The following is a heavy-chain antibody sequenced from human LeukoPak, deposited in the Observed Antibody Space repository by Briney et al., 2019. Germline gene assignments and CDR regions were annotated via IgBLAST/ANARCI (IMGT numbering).Heavy chain of an antibody. J-gene: IGHJ5*02. D-gene: IGHD3-10*01. CDR3: SRNSGSHA. CDR2: LSYSGINK. V-gene: IGHV3-30*03. CDR1: GFTFSRYG. Sequence: PGRSPRLSCAASGFTFSRYGMHWVRQAPGKGLEWVAVLSYSGINKYYPDSVKGRFTISRDNAKKSLYLQVNSLRAEDTAVYYCSRNSGSHAWGQGTLVTVSS.